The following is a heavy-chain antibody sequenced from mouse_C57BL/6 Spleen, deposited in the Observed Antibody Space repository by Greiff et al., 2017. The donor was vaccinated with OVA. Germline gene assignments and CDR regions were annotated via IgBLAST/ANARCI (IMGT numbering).Heavy chain of an antibody. D-gene: IGHD2-3*01. V-gene: IGHV3-1*01. Sequence: EVQLQESGPGMVKPSQSLSLTCTVTGYSITSGYDWHWIRHFPGNKLEWMGYISYSGSTNYNPSLKSRISITHDTSKNHFFLKLNSVTTEDTATYYCARGPIYDGYYGYFDVWGTGTTVTVSS. CDR3: ARGPIYDGYYGYFDV. CDR2: ISYSGST. J-gene: IGHJ1*03. CDR1: GYSITSGYD.